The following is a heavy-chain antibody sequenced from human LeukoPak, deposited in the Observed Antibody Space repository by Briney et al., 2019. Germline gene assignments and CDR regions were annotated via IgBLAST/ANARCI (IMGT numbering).Heavy chain of an antibody. V-gene: IGHV3-23*01. CDR3: AKDRVMVQGVIGLQGFDP. J-gene: IGHJ5*02. Sequence: GGSLRLSCAASGFTFSTYAMSWVRQAPGKGLEWISGLSGNGRSPYYADSVKGRFTISRDNSKNTLYLQMNRLRPEDTAVYYCAKDRVMVQGVIGLQGFDPWGQGTLVTVSS. D-gene: IGHD3-10*01. CDR1: GFTFSTYA. CDR2: LSGNGRSP.